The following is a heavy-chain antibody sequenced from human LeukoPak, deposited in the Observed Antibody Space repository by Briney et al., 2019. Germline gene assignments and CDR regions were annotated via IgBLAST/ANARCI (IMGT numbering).Heavy chain of an antibody. CDR3: ARLRRGIDY. Sequence: GGSLRLSCAASGFTFSSYAMSWVRQAPGKGLEWVSYISSSSSTIYYADSVKGRFTISRDNAKNSLYLQMNSLRAEDTAVYYCARLRRGIDYWGQGTLVTVSS. D-gene: IGHD3-22*01. CDR1: GFTFSSYA. CDR2: ISSSSSTI. J-gene: IGHJ4*02. V-gene: IGHV3-48*01.